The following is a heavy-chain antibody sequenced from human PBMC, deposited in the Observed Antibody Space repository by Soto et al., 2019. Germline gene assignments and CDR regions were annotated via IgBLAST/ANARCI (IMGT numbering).Heavy chain of an antibody. CDR2: IYPDDSDI. CDR3: ARQYGSGSFDY. V-gene: IGHV5-51*01. CDR1: GYSFAIYW. J-gene: IGHJ4*02. Sequence: EVQLVQSGAEVKKPGESLKISCKGSGYSFAIYWIGWVRQMPGKGLEWMGIIYPDDSDIRYSPAFQCQVTVSADKSISTAYLQWSSLKASDTAIYYCARQYGSGSFDYWGQGTLVTVSS. D-gene: IGHD3-10*01.